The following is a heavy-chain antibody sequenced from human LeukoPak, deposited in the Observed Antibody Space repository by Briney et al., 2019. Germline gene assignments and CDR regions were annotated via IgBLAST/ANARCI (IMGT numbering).Heavy chain of an antibody. D-gene: IGHD3-9*01. CDR2: ISGSAGNT. V-gene: IGHV3-23*01. Sequence: GGSLRLSCAASRFTFSTYVMTWVRQAPGKGLEWVSSISGSAGNTYYADSVKGRFTISRDNSKNTLYLQMNSLRAEGTAVYYCAKNPTGYPNWFDLWGQGTLVTVSS. CDR3: AKNPTGYPNWFDL. J-gene: IGHJ5*02. CDR1: RFTFSTYV.